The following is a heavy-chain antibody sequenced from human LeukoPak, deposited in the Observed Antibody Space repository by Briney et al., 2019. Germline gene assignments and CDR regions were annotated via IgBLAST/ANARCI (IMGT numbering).Heavy chain of an antibody. V-gene: IGHV4-4*07. Sequence: SETLSLTCSVSGGSISSYYWSWIRQSAGKGLEWIGRIYPTGSTNYNPSLKSRVTISGDKSKNQFSLKLSSVTAADTAVYYCARVGGDCGGDCYHYYSVDVCGNGTTVTVSS. CDR2: IYPTGST. CDR1: GGSISSYY. CDR3: ARVGGDCGGDCYHYYSVDV. J-gene: IGHJ6*03. D-gene: IGHD2-21*02.